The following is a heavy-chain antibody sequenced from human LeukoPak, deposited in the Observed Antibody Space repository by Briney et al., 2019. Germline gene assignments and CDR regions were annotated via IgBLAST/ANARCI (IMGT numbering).Heavy chain of an antibody. Sequence: GSLRLSFAASGFTFSSYWMHWVRQAPGKGLVWVSRINTDGSSTSYADSVKGRFTTSRDNAKNTLYLQMNSLRAEDTAVYYCAVLEWTHFDYWGQGTLVTVSS. J-gene: IGHJ4*02. V-gene: IGHV3-74*01. CDR1: GFTFSSYW. D-gene: IGHD3-3*01. CDR2: INTDGSST. CDR3: AVLEWTHFDY.